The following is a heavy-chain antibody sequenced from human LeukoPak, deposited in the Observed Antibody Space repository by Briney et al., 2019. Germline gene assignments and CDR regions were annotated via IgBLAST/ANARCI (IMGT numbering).Heavy chain of an antibody. Sequence: PGGSLRLSCAASGFTFSDYYMSWIRQAPGKGLEWVSYISSGGSTIYYADSVKGRFTISRDNSKNTLDLQMNSLRVEDTAVYYCARYFHDMMTFGGPPIGAFDIWGQGTMVTVSS. CDR1: GFTFSDYY. CDR3: ARYFHDMMTFGGPPIGAFDI. D-gene: IGHD3-16*01. CDR2: ISSGGSTI. V-gene: IGHV3-11*01. J-gene: IGHJ3*02.